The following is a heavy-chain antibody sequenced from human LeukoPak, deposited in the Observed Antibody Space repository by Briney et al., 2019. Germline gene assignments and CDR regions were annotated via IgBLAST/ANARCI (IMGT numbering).Heavy chain of an antibody. CDR2: IKPDGSEK. CDR1: GFIFSNYW. CDR3: ARTVRVVDY. Sequence: GGSLRLSCAASGFIFSNYWMSWVRQAPGKGVEWVAHIKPDGSEKDHVDSVKGRFTISRDNAKNSVYLQMNSLRAEDTAVYFCARTVRVVDYWGQGTQVTVSS. J-gene: IGHJ4*02. D-gene: IGHD1-1*01. V-gene: IGHV3-7*01.